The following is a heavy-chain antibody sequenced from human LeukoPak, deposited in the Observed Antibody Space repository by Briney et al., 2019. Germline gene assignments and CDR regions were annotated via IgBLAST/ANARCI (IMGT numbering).Heavy chain of an antibody. Sequence: GGSLRLSCAASGFTFSSYGMHWVRQAPGKGLEWVAFIRYDGSNKYYADSVKGRFTISRDNSKNTLYLQMNSLRAEDTAVYYCAKDALNAGYSSSWYVYWGQGTLVTVSS. CDR1: GFTFSSYG. D-gene: IGHD6-13*01. V-gene: IGHV3-30*02. CDR2: IRYDGSNK. CDR3: AKDALNAGYSSSWYVY. J-gene: IGHJ4*02.